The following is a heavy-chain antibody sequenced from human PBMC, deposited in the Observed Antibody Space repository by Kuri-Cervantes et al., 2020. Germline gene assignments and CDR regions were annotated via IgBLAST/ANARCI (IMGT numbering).Heavy chain of an antibody. CDR3: ARGGYYDSSGYFVNPRPSDFDY. V-gene: IGHV1-46*01. CDR2: INPSGGST. Sequence: ASVKVSCKASGYTFTSYYMHWVRQAPGQGLEWMGIINPSGGSTSYAQKFQGRVTMTRDTSTSTVHMGLSSLRSEDTAVYYCARGGYYDSSGYFVNPRPSDFDYWGQGTLVTVSS. J-gene: IGHJ4*02. D-gene: IGHD3-22*01. CDR1: GYTFTSYY.